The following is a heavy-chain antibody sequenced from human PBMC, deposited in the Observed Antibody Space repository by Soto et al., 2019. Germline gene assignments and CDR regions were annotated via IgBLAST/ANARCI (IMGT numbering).Heavy chain of an antibody. CDR3: ARKNAVNWFDP. CDR2: INPSGGST. CDR1: GYTFTSYY. Sequence: ASVKVSCKASGYTFTSYYIHWVRQAPGQGLEWMGIINPSGGSTSYAQKFQGRVTMTRDTSTSTVYMELSSLRSEDTAVYYCARKNAVNWFDPWGQGTLVTVSS. J-gene: IGHJ5*02. V-gene: IGHV1-46*01.